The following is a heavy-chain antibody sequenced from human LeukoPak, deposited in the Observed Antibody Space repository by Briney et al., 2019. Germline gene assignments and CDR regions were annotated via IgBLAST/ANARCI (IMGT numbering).Heavy chain of an antibody. D-gene: IGHD3-10*01. CDR3: ARSAMVRGETRKTWSDP. J-gene: IGHJ5*02. CDR1: GYTFTSYD. Sequence: ASVKVSCKASGYTFTSYDINWVRQATGQGLEWMGWLNPNSGNTGYAQKFQGRVTMTRNTSISTAYMELSSLRSEDTAVFYCARSAMVRGETRKTWSDPWGQGTLVTVSS. V-gene: IGHV1-8*01. CDR2: LNPNSGNT.